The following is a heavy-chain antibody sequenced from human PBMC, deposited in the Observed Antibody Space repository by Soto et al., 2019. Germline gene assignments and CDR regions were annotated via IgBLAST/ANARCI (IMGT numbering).Heavy chain of an antibody. J-gene: IGHJ4*02. CDR1: GFTFSSYG. Sequence: GGSLRLSCAASGFTFSSYGMHWVRQAPGKGLEWVAVIWYDGSNKYYADSVKGRFTISRDNSKNTLYLQMNSLRAEDTAVYYCARNSVSSGWYGGASYFDYWGQGTLVNVSS. CDR2: IWYDGSNK. CDR3: ARNSVSSGWYGGASYFDY. V-gene: IGHV3-33*01. D-gene: IGHD6-19*01.